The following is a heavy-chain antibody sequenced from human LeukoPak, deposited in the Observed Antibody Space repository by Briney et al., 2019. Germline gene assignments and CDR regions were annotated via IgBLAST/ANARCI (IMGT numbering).Heavy chain of an antibody. V-gene: IGHV1-2*06. Sequence: GASVKVSCKPSGYTFTGYYMHWVRQDPGQGLEWMGRINPNSGGTNYGRVTMTRDTSISTAYMELSRLRSDDAAVYYCARERVRGGIAAVRQRFDPWGQGTLVTVSS. CDR3: ARERVRGGIAAVRQRFDP. D-gene: IGHD6-13*01. CDR2: INPNSGGT. J-gene: IGHJ5*02. CDR1: GYTFTGYY.